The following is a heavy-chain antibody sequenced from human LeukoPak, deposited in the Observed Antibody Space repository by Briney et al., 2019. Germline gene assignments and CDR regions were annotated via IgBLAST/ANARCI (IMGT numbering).Heavy chain of an antibody. V-gene: IGHV3-7*01. D-gene: IGHD1-1*01. CDR3: ATPTAGTWHFDY. Sequence: GGSLILSCAAPGFTVSSYWMTWVRQAPGKGLEWVANIKQDASERYYVDSVKGRFTISRDNAKNSLYLQMHRLRAEDTAVYYCATPTAGTWHFDYWGQGTLVTVSS. J-gene: IGHJ4*02. CDR1: GFTVSSYW. CDR2: IKQDASER.